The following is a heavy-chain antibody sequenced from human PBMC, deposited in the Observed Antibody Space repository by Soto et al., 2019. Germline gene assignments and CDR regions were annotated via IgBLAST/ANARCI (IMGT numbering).Heavy chain of an antibody. Sequence: XSVKVSCKASGYTFTCYYMHWVRQAPGQGLEWMGWINPNSGGTNYAQKFQGWVTMTRDTSISTAYMELSRLRSDDTAVYYCARGEYCSGGSCLFYGMDVWGQGTTVTVSS. D-gene: IGHD2-15*01. CDR1: GYTFTCYY. J-gene: IGHJ6*02. CDR3: ARGEYCSGGSCLFYGMDV. V-gene: IGHV1-2*04. CDR2: INPNSGGT.